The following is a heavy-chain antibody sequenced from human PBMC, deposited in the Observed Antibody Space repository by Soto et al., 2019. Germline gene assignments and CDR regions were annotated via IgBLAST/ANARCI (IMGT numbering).Heavy chain of an antibody. CDR2: IEGDGSST. Sequence: GGSLRLSCAASGFTFISYWMHWFRQAPGKGLEWVSRIEGDGSSTTSADSVKGRFTVSRDDARNTLYLQMSSLRADDTAIYYCAREGLDTAGFFDVWGQGTMVTV. CDR3: AREGLDTAGFFDV. D-gene: IGHD6-13*01. V-gene: IGHV3-74*01. CDR1: GFTFISYW. J-gene: IGHJ3*01.